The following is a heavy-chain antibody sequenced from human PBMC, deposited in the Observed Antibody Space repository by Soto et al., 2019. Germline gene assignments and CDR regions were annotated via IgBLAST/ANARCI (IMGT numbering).Heavy chain of an antibody. CDR3: SAGVDSSGYYYGGAPYYYYGMDV. V-gene: IGHV1-58*01. CDR2: IVVGSGNT. D-gene: IGHD3-22*01. J-gene: IGHJ6*02. CDR1: GFTFTSSA. Sequence: SVKVSCKASGFTFTSSAVQWVRQARGQRLEWIGWIVVGSGNTNYAQRFQERVTITRDMSTSTAYMELSSLRSEDTAVYDCSAGVDSSGYYYGGAPYYYYGMDVWGQGTTVTVSS.